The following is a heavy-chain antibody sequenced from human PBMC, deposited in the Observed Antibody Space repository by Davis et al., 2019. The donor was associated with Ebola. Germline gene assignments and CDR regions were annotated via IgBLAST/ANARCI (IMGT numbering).Heavy chain of an antibody. D-gene: IGHD3-16*01. J-gene: IGHJ6*02. CDR1: GFTFGDYA. CDR2: IRSKAYGGTT. V-gene: IGHV3-49*04. Sequence: GGSLRLSCAASGFTFGDYAMSWVRQAPGKGLEWVAFIRSKAYGGTTEYAASVQGRFTISRDDSKSIAYLQMNSLKTEDTAVYYCTTDPGIMITFGGVVSYYGMDVWGQGATVTVSS. CDR3: TTDPGIMITFGGVVSYYGMDV.